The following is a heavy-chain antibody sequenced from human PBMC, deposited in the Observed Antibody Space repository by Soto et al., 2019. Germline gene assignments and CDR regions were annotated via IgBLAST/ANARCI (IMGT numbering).Heavy chain of an antibody. Sequence: PSETLSLTCTVSGGSISSSSYYWGWVRQPPGKGLEWIGSIYYSGSTYYNPSLKSRVTISVDTSKNQFSLKLSSVTAADTAVYYCARDTVATTTGYYYGMDVWGQGTTVTVSS. J-gene: IGHJ6*02. V-gene: IGHV4-39*07. CDR3: ARDTVATTTGYYYGMDV. CDR1: GGSISSSSYY. CDR2: IYYSGST. D-gene: IGHD5-12*01.